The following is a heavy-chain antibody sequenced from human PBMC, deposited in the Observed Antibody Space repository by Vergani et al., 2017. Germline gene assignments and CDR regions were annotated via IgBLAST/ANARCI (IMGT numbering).Heavy chain of an antibody. CDR1: GGTFSSYA. Sequence: QVQLVQSGAEVKKPGSSVKVSCKASGGTFSSYAISWVRQAPGQGLEWMGGIIPIFGTANYALKFQGRVTITADESTSTAYMELSSLRSEDTAVYYCARGLDTAMANYYYYYMDVWGKGTTVTVSS. V-gene: IGHV1-69*01. J-gene: IGHJ6*03. CDR2: IIPIFGTA. D-gene: IGHD5-18*01. CDR3: ARGLDTAMANYYYYYMDV.